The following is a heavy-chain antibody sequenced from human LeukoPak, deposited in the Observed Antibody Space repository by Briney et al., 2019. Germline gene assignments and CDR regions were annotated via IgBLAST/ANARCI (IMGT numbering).Heavy chain of an antibody. V-gene: IGHV3-53*01. J-gene: IGHJ4*02. D-gene: IGHD3-16*01. CDR1: GFTVSSNY. CDR2: IYSGGST. CDR3: ARAGLFLDATNLAPRWDYIDY. Sequence: GGSLRLSCAASGFTVSSNYMSWVRQAPGKGLEWVSIIYSGGSTFYADSVKGRFTISRDNSKNTLYLQMNSLRAEDTAVYYCARAGLFLDATNLAPRWDYIDYWGQGTLVTVSS.